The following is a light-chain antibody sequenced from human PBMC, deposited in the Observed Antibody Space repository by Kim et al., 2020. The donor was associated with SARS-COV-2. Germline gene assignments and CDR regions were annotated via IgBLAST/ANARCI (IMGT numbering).Light chain of an antibody. Sequence: DIQMTQSPSTLSASVGDRVTITCRASQTISTWLAWYQQKTGKAPTLLISRASTLEGEVPSRFSGSGSGTEFTLTINSLQPDDFGSYYCQHYNTYPLAFGGETKVDIK. CDR2: RAS. J-gene: IGKJ4*01. CDR3: QHYNTYPLA. CDR1: QTISTW. V-gene: IGKV1-5*03.